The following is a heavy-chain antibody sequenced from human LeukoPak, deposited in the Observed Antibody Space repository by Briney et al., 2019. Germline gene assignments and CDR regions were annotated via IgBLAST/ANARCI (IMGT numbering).Heavy chain of an antibody. CDR1: GGSFSGYY. CDR2: ISHSGSI. CDR3: ARDFTR. Sequence: PSETLSLTCAVYGGSFSGYYWIWIRQPPGKGLEWIGEISHSGSINYNPSLKSRVIISVVTSKNQFSLKLSSVTAADTAVYYCARDFTRWGQGTLVTVSS. J-gene: IGHJ4*02. V-gene: IGHV4-34*01. D-gene: IGHD3-3*01.